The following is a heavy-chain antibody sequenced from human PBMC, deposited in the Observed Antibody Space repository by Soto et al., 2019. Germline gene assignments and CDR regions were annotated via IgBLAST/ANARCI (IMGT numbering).Heavy chain of an antibody. CDR2: IYYSGST. D-gene: IGHD2-2*01. CDR1: GGSVSSVSYY. CDR3: AIYCSSVTCDRFDS. J-gene: IGHJ5*01. Sequence: SETLSLTCTVSGGSVSSVSYYWSWIRQPPGKGLEWIGYIYYSGSTNYNPSLKSRVTMSVDTSKNQFSLKLSSVTAADTAVYYCAIYCSSVTCDRFDSRGQGTLVTVSS. V-gene: IGHV4-61*01.